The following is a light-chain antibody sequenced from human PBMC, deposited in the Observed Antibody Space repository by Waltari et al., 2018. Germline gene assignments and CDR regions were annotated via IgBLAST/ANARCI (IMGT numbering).Light chain of an antibody. J-gene: IGLJ2*01. Sequence: QSALTQPAPVSGSPGQSITISCTGTSSDIGRYNYFSWFQQHPGKAPKLMIYDVRNRPSGVSNRFSGSKSDYTASLTISGLQAEDEAVYFCNSFTSSNTVIFGGGTKLTV. V-gene: IGLV2-14*03. CDR1: SSDIGRYNY. CDR3: NSFTSSNTVI. CDR2: DVR.